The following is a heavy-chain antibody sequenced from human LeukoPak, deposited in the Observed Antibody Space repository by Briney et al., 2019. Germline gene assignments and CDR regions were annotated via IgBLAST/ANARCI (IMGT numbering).Heavy chain of an antibody. D-gene: IGHD3-22*01. CDR2: IYSGGST. J-gene: IGHJ3*02. CDR1: GFTVSSNY. CDR3: ARDRPDYYDSSGYHKGAFDI. Sequence: GGSLRLSCAASGFTVSSNYMSWVRQAPGKGLEWVSVIYSGGSTYYADSVKGRFTISRDNSKNTLYLQMNSLRAEDTAVYYCARDRPDYYDSSGYHKGAFDIWGQGIMVTVSS. V-gene: IGHV3-53*01.